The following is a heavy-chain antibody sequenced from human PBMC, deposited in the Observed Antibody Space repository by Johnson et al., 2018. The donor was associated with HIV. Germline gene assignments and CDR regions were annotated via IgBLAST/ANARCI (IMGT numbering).Heavy chain of an antibody. Sequence: MQLVGSGGGLVKPGGSLRLSCAVSGFTFSSYWMSWVRQAPGKGLEWVANIKQDGSEKYYVDSVKGRFTIYRDNAKNSLYLQMNSLRAEDTAVYYCARDAVIRSGWYNVDAFDVWGQGTMVTVSS. D-gene: IGHD6-19*01. CDR3: ARDAVIRSGWYNVDAFDV. J-gene: IGHJ3*01. V-gene: IGHV3-7*05. CDR1: GFTFSSYW. CDR2: IKQDGSEK.